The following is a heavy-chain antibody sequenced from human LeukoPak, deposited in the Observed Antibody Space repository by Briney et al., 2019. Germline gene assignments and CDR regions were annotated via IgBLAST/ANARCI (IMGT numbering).Heavy chain of an antibody. D-gene: IGHD5-18*01. CDR3: ARTKIVDTAIQYYYYGMDV. J-gene: IGHJ6*02. V-gene: IGHV4-34*01. Sequence: SETLSLTCAVYGGSFSGYYCSWLRQPPEKGLEWIGEINHSGSTNYNPSLKSRVTISVDTSKNQFSLKLSSVTAADTAVYYCARTKIVDTAIQYYYYGMDVWGQGTTVTVSS. CDR2: INHSGST. CDR1: GGSFSGYY.